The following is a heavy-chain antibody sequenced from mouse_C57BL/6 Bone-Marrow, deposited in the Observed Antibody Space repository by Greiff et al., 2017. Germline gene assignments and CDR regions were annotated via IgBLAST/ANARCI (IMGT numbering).Heavy chain of an antibody. Sequence: VQLVESGAELARPGASVKLSCKASGYTFTSYGISWVKQRTGQGLEWIGEIYPRSGNTYYNEKFKGKATLTADKSSSTAYMELRSLTSEDSAVYFCARLAAQATWFAYWGQGTLVTVSA. CDR3: ARLAAQATWFAY. V-gene: IGHV1-81*01. CDR2: IYPRSGNT. J-gene: IGHJ3*01. CDR1: GYTFTSYG. D-gene: IGHD3-2*02.